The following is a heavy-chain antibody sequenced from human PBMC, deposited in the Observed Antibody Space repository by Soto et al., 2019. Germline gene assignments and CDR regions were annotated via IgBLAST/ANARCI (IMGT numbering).Heavy chain of an antibody. CDR3: ARGDGYNLDF. J-gene: IGHJ4*02. CDR1: GGSISSGGYY. CDR2: IYYSGST. V-gene: IGHV4-31*03. D-gene: IGHD5-12*01. Sequence: QVQLQESGPGLVKPSQTLSLTCTVSGGSISSGGYYWSWIRQHPGKGLEWIGYIYYSGSTYYNPSLKSRLSISVDTSKNQFSLKLNSVTAADMAVYYCARGDGYNLDFWGQGTLVTVSS.